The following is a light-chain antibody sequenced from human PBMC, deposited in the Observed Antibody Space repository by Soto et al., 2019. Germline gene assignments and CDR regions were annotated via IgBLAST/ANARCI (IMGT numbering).Light chain of an antibody. CDR3: QEYNSDSGVT. Sequence: DIQMTQSPSILSASVGDRVTITCRASQSISSWLAWYQQKPGKAPNLLIYTASNLKSGVPSRFSGSGSVTEFTLTISSLQPDDFATYYCQEYNSDSGVTFGGGTKVEIK. CDR1: QSISSW. J-gene: IGKJ4*01. CDR2: TAS. V-gene: IGKV1-5*03.